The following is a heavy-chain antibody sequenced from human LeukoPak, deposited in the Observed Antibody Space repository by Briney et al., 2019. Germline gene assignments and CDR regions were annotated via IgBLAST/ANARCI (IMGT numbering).Heavy chain of an antibody. V-gene: IGHV1-2*02. CDR2: GNPNSGGT. D-gene: IGHD6-19*01. CDR1: GYTFSDYY. J-gene: IGHJ4*02. CDR3: SRGAPTIAMTGTGLDY. Sequence: ASVKVSCKASGYTFSDYYMHWVRQAPGQGLEWMGWGNPNSGGTNYAQKFQGRFTMTRDTSINTAYMEVSGLKSDDTAVYYCSRGAPTIAMTGTGLDYWGQGTLSPSRQ.